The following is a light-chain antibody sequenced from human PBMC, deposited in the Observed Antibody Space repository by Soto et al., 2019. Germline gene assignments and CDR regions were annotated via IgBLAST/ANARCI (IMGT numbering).Light chain of an antibody. Sequence: QSVLTQPASVSWSPGQSITISCTGTNSDVGSYNLVSWYQQHPGKAPKVIIYEVSERPSGVSDRFSGSKSGNTASLMISGLQAEDEADYYCCSYAGSSTQSYVFGSGTKVTVL. V-gene: IGLV2-23*02. CDR2: EVS. CDR3: CSYAGSSTQSYV. J-gene: IGLJ1*01. CDR1: NSDVGSYNL.